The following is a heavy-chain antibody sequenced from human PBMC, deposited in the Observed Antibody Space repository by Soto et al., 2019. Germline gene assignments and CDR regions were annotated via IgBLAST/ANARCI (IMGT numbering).Heavy chain of an antibody. CDR2: INAGNGNT. D-gene: IGHD6-19*01. CDR1: GYTFTSYA. J-gene: IGHJ6*02. V-gene: IGHV1-3*01. Sequence: ASVKVSCKASGYTFTSYAMHWVRQAPGQRLEWMGWINAGNGNTKYSQKFQGRVTITRDTSASTAYMELSSLRSEDTAVYYCASMKVAGTRLGTPARNYGMDVWGQGTTVTVSS. CDR3: ASMKVAGTRLGTPARNYGMDV.